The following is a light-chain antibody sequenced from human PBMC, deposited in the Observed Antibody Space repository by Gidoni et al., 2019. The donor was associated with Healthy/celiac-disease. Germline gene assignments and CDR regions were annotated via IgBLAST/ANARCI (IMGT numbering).Light chain of an antibody. V-gene: IGKV1-39*01. Sequence: DIQMTQSPSSLSASVGDRVTITCRASPSISSYLNWYQQKPGKAPKLLIYAAPSLQSGVQSRFSGSGSGTDFTLTISSLQPEDFATYYCQQRYSTPRTFGEGTKVEIK. CDR1: PSISSY. J-gene: IGKJ4*01. CDR3: QQRYSTPRT. CDR2: AAP.